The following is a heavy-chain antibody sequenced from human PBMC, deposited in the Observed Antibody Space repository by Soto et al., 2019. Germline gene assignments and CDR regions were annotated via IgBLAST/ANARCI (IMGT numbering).Heavy chain of an antibody. D-gene: IGHD5-12*01. J-gene: IGHJ4*02. Sequence: QVPLVESGGGVVQPGRSLRLSCAVSGFTFSTYGMHWVRQAPGKGLEWVAVISYDGSNKYHADSVKGRFTISRDSSKNALYLQMNSLRADDTAMYYCAKDSSGYDYGIDYWGQGTLVTVSS. CDR2: ISYDGSNK. CDR3: AKDSSGYDYGIDY. CDR1: GFTFSTYG. V-gene: IGHV3-30*18.